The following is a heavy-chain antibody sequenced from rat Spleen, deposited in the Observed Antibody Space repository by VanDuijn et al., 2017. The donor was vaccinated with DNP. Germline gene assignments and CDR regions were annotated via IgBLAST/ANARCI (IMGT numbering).Heavy chain of an antibody. CDR1: GYSITSCCR. CDR3: ARQNIVRDWFFDF. D-gene: IGHD4-3*01. Sequence: VQLQESGPGLVEPSQSLSLTCSVTGYSITSCCRWTWIRKFPGHKLEWMGYINSAGSIEYNPSLKGRISITSDTSKNQFFLQVNSVTTEETATYYCARQNIVRDWFFDFWGPGTMVTVSS. CDR2: INSAGSI. J-gene: IGHJ1*01. V-gene: IGHV3-3*01.